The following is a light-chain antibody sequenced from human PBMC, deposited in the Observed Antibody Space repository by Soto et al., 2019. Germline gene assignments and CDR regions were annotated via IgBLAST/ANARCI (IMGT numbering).Light chain of an antibody. J-gene: IGKJ4*01. Sequence: EIVMTQSPATLSVSPGERATLSCRASQSVSSNLAWYQQKPGQAPRLLIHHASTRATGIPARFSGGGSGTEFTLTISSLQSEDFAIYYCEHYNNWPLTFGGGTKVEIK. CDR3: EHYNNWPLT. V-gene: IGKV3-15*01. CDR1: QSVSSN. CDR2: HAS.